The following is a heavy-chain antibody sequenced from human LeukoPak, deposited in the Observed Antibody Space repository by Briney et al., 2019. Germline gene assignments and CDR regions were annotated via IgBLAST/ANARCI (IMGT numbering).Heavy chain of an antibody. Sequence: SVKVSCKASRYTFTSYAISWVRQAPGQGLEWMGGIIPIFGTANYAQKFQGRVTITADESTSTAYMELSSLRSEDTAVYYCATPPVNDSSGYYSYYSYYYYGMDVWGQGTTVTVSS. J-gene: IGHJ6*02. D-gene: IGHD3-22*01. CDR1: RYTFTSYA. CDR3: ATPPVNDSSGYYSYYSYYYYGMDV. CDR2: IIPIFGTA. V-gene: IGHV1-69*13.